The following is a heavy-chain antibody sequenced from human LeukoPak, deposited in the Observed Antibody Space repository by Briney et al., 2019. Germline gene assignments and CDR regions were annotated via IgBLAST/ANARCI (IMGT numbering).Heavy chain of an antibody. Sequence: GGSLRLSCAASGFTFSSYSMNWVRQAPGKGLEWVANIKQDGSEKYYVDSVKGRFTISRDNAKNSLYLQMNSLRVEDTAVYYCTRDPEVPMDVWGQGTTVTVSS. D-gene: IGHD2-2*01. CDR1: GFTFSSYS. V-gene: IGHV3-7*01. J-gene: IGHJ6*02. CDR2: IKQDGSEK. CDR3: TRDPEVPMDV.